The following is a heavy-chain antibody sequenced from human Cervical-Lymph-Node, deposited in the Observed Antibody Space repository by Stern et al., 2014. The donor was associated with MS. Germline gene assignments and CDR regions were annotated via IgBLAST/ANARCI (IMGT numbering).Heavy chain of an antibody. D-gene: IGHD2-8*02. J-gene: IGHJ6*02. CDR1: CGSIISSNYY. V-gene: IGHV4-39*02. CDR3: ARESVPFVLVREYYYGMDV. Sequence: QLQLQESGPGLVKPSETLSLTCTVSCGSIISSNYYWGWIRQPPGKWLEXIGSIHYSGPPYTNQPLRGRFTISEDTSKTHFPLRLTSVPAADTAVYYCARESVPFVLVREYYYGMDVWGQGATVTVSS. CDR2: IHYSGPP.